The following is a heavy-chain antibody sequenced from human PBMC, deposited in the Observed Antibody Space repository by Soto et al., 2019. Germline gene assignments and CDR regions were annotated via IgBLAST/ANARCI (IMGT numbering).Heavy chain of an antibody. Sequence: VQLQQWGAGLLKPSETRSLSCAVYGGSLRGFFWSWIRQPPGKGLEWFGEINHGGSTNYNPSLRSRVIISVDTSKNHFSLTLNSVTAADTAVYYCALLAYQMSNGLDVWGEGTTVTVSS. CDR3: ALLAYQMSNGLDV. CDR1: GGSLRGFF. V-gene: IGHV4-34*01. J-gene: IGHJ6*04. D-gene: IGHD2-2*01. CDR2: INHGGST.